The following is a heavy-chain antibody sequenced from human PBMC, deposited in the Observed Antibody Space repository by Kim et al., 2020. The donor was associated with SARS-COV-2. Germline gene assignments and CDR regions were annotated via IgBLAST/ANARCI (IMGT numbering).Heavy chain of an antibody. D-gene: IGHD3-10*01. V-gene: IGHV3-23*01. CDR3: AKPGSGSPSPFDY. J-gene: IGHJ4*02. Sequence: ADSVKGRYTIARENSRNTLYLQMNSRRAEDTAVYYCAKPGSGSPSPFDYWGQGTLVTVSS.